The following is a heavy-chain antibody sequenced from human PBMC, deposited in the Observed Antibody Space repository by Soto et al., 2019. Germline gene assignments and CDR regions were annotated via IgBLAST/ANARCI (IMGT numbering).Heavy chain of an antibody. CDR1: GGTFRRYS. Sequence: GASVKVSCKASGGTFRRYSISWVRQAPGQGLEWMGGITPMFGTPNYAQKFQGRVTITADESTSTAYMELSSLRSEDTAMYYCARDGTLYDSSAYYYLYWGQGTLVTVSS. CDR2: ITPMFGTP. D-gene: IGHD3-22*01. V-gene: IGHV1-69*13. CDR3: ARDGTLYDSSAYYYLY. J-gene: IGHJ4*02.